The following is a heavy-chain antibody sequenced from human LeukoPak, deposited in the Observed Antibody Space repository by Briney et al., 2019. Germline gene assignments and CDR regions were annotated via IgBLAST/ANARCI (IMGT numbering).Heavy chain of an antibody. V-gene: IGHV3-23*01. CDR3: AKSVSSGWYGDY. Sequence: PGGSLRLSCAASGFTFSNYAMNWVRQAPGKGLEWVASISNSGYTTYYADSVQGRFTISRDSSKNTLYLQMNSLRAEDTAVYYCAKSVSSGWYGDYWGQGTLVTVSS. CDR1: GFTFSNYA. D-gene: IGHD6-19*01. CDR2: ISNSGYTT. J-gene: IGHJ4*02.